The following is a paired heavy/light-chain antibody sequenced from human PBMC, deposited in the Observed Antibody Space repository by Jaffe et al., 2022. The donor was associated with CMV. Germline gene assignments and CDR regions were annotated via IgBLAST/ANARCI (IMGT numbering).Heavy chain of an antibody. J-gene: IGHJ6*02. CDR1: GVSISSGGYY. D-gene: IGHD3-22*01. CDR2: IYYSERT. Sequence: QVQLQESGPGLVKPSQTLSLTCTVSGVSISSGGYYWSWIRQHPGKGLEWIGYIYYSERTHYNPSLQSRLSISVDTSKNQFSLKLSSVTAADTAVYYCARDRGLLRDGYYYGMDVWGQGTTVTVSS. CDR3: ARDRGLLRDGYYYGMDV. V-gene: IGHV4-31*03.
Light chain of an antibody. V-gene: IGKV3-20*01. CDR1: QSVSSSS. Sequence: EIVLTQSPGTLSLSPGERATLSCKTSQSVSSSSLVWYQQKPGQAPRLLIYGASIRATGIPDRFSGSGSGTDFTLTISRLEPEDFALYYCQHYANSPRTFGGGTKVEIK. CDR3: QHYANSPRT. J-gene: IGKJ4*01. CDR2: GAS.